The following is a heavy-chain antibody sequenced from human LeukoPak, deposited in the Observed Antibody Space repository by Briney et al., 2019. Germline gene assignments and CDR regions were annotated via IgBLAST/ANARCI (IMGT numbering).Heavy chain of an antibody. V-gene: IGHV1-69*04. CDR1: GGTFSSYA. J-gene: IGHJ6*02. CDR2: IIPILGMA. D-gene: IGHD3-22*01. Sequence: ASVKVSCKASGGTFSSYAISWVRQAPGQGLEWMGRIIPILGMANYAQKFQGRVTITADKSTSTAYMELSSLRSEDTAVYYCARDVGIGYYDSSGYYGMDVWGQGTTVTVSS. CDR3: ARDVGIGYYDSSGYYGMDV.